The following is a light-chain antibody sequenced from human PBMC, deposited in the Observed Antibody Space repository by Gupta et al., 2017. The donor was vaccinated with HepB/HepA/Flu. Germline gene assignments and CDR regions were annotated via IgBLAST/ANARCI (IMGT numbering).Light chain of an antibody. Sequence: DIQMTQSPSSLSASVGDRVTITCRARQSISSYLNWYQQKPGKAPKLLIYAASSLQRGVPSRFSGSGSGTDFTLTISSQQPEDFASYYCQQSYSTRITFGQGTRLEIK. CDR3: QQSYSTRIT. CDR2: AAS. CDR1: QSISSY. V-gene: IGKV1-39*01. J-gene: IGKJ5*01.